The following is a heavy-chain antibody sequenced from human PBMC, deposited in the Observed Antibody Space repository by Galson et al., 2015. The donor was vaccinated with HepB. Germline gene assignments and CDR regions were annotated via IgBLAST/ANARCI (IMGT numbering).Heavy chain of an antibody. J-gene: IGHJ4*02. Sequence: SLRLSCAASGFTFSSYSMNWVRQAPGKGLEWVSSIASSSSYIYYADSVKGRFTISRDNAKNSLYLQMDSLRAKDTAVYYCAGDHMVGPTTPYYFDYWGQGTLVTVSS. CDR3: AGDHMVGPTTPYYFDY. CDR2: IASSSSYI. D-gene: IGHD1-26*01. CDR1: GFTFSSYS. V-gene: IGHV3-21*01.